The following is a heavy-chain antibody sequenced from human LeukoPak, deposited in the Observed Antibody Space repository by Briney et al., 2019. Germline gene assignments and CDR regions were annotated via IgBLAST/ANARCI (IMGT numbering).Heavy chain of an antibody. CDR2: INPNSGGT. V-gene: IGHV1-2*02. CDR1: GYTFTGYY. Sequence: EASVKVSCKASGYTFTGYYMHWVRQAPGQGLEWMGWINPNSGGTNYAQKFQGRVTMTKDTSISTAYMELSRLRSDDTAVYYCARGPDSSSWFFYFDYWGQGTLVTVSS. D-gene: IGHD6-13*01. J-gene: IGHJ4*02. CDR3: ARGPDSSSWFFYFDY.